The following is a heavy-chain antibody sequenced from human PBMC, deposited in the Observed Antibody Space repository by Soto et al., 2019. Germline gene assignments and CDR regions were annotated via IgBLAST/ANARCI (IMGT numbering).Heavy chain of an antibody. CDR1: GYTFTGYY. D-gene: IGHD6-13*01. Sequence: GASVKVSCKASGYTFTGYYMHWVRQAPGQGLEWMGWINPNTGGTNYAQKFQGWVTMTRDTSISTAYMELSRLGSDDTAMYLCARGSNIAAAGTFDYWGQGTLVTVSS. J-gene: IGHJ4*02. V-gene: IGHV1-2*04. CDR3: ARGSNIAAAGTFDY. CDR2: INPNTGGT.